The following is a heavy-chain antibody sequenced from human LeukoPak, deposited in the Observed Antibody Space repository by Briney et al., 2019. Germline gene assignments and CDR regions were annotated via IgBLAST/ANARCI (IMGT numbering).Heavy chain of an antibody. Sequence: SVKVSCKASGGTFSSYAISWVRQAPGQGLEWMGGIIPTFGTANYAQKFQGRVTITADKSTSTAYMELSSLRSEDTAVYYCARDHPTYDILTGYYSDYYFDYWGQGTLVPVSP. CDR2: IIPTFGTA. D-gene: IGHD3-9*01. J-gene: IGHJ4*02. CDR3: ARDHPTYDILTGYYSDYYFDY. V-gene: IGHV1-69*06. CDR1: GGTFSSYA.